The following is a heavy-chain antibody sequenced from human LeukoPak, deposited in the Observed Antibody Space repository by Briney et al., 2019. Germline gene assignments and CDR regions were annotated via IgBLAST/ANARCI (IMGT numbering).Heavy chain of an antibody. Sequence: PSGGSLRLSCAASGFTFSSHWMHWVRQTPGKGLVWVSRINTDESKINHADSVKGRFTISRDNAKNSLYLQMNSLRAEDTALYYCAKGPVSGWSYYFDYWGQGTLVTVSS. V-gene: IGHV3-74*01. D-gene: IGHD6-19*01. CDR1: GFTFSSHW. CDR3: AKGPVSGWSYYFDY. J-gene: IGHJ4*02. CDR2: INTDESKI.